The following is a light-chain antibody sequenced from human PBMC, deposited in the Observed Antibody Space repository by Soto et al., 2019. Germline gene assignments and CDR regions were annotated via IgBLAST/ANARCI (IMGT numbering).Light chain of an antibody. CDR2: DVS. Sequence: EFVLTQSPATLSLSPGDRATLSCRASQSVSSYLAWYQQKPGQAPRLLIYDVSNRATGIPARFSGSGSGTAFTLTIRSLVPEDFAVYYCQQRGTFGGGTKVDIK. CDR3: QQRGT. CDR1: QSVSSY. J-gene: IGKJ4*01. V-gene: IGKV3-11*01.